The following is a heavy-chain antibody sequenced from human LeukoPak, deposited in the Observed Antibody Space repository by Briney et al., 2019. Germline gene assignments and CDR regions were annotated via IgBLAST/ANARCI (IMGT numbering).Heavy chain of an antibody. CDR2: IYYSGST. CDR3: ARRYYYDSSGTYYFDY. Sequence: SETLSLTCTLSGGSISSYYWGWIRQPPGKGLEWIGYIYYSGSTNYNPSLKSRVTISVDTSKNQFSLKLSSVTAADTAVYYCARRYYYDSSGTYYFDYWGQGTLVTVSS. V-gene: IGHV4-59*01. J-gene: IGHJ4*02. D-gene: IGHD3-22*01. CDR1: GGSISSYY.